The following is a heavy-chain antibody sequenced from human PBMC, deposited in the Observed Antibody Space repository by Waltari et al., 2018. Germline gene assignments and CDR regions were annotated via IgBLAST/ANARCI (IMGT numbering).Heavy chain of an antibody. CDR1: GYTLTEFS. J-gene: IGHJ4*02. CDR3: ALLDSGSYYFDY. V-gene: IGHV1-24*01. Sequence: QVQLVQSGAEVKKPGASVKVSCKVSGYTLTEFSRPWDRQAPGKGIEWMGGFDPEDGETIYAQKFQGRVTMTEDTSTDTAYMELSSLRSEDTAVYYCALLDSGSYYFDYWGQGTLVTVSS. D-gene: IGHD1-26*01. CDR2: FDPEDGET.